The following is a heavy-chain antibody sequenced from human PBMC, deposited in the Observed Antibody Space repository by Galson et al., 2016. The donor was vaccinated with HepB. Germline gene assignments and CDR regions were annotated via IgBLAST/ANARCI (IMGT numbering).Heavy chain of an antibody. V-gene: IGHV4-39*01. CDR3: ASPVATTVYFDY. Sequence: SETLSLTCSVSGGSIRSSSHYWGWIRQTPGKGLEWIGSFLNSGTTYYNPSVKSRVTISVDTSKNQFSLELTSVTAADTAVYYCASPVATTVYFDYWGQGILVTVSS. J-gene: IGHJ4*02. CDR1: GGSIRSSSHY. D-gene: IGHD5-12*01. CDR2: FLNSGTT.